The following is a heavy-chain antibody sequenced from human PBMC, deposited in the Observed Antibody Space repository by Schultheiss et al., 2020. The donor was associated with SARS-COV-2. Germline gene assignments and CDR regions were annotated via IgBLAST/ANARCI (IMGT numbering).Heavy chain of an antibody. CDR1: GFTFSDYY. V-gene: IGHV3-11*01. CDR3: AGGYSYGDLDY. J-gene: IGHJ4*02. CDR2: ISSSSSYI. Sequence: GGSLRLSCAASGFTFSDYYMSWIRQAPGKGLEWVSSISSSSSYIYYADSVKGRFTISRDNSKNTLYLQMNSLRPEDTAVYYCAGGYSYGDLDYWGQGTLVTVAS. D-gene: IGHD5-18*01.